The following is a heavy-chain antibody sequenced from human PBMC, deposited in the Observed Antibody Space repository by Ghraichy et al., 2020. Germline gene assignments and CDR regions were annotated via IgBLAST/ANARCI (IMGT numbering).Heavy chain of an antibody. Sequence: ISGDSVSSNSAAWNWIRQSPSRGLEWLGRTYYRSKWYNDYAVSVKSRITINPDTSKNQFSLQLNSVTPEDTAVYYCARGAGDIVATIRAENWFDPWGQGTLVTVSS. CDR1: GDSVSSNSAA. V-gene: IGHV6-1*01. CDR2: TYYRSKWYN. D-gene: IGHD5-12*01. J-gene: IGHJ5*02. CDR3: ARGAGDIVATIRAENWFDP.